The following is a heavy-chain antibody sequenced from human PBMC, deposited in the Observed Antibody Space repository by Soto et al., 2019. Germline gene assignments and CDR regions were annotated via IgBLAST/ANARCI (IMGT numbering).Heavy chain of an antibody. CDR2: IYWDDDK. Sequence: QITLKESGPTLVKPTQTLTLTCTFCGFSLSTSGVGVGWIRQPPGKALEWLALIYWDDDKRYSPSLKSRLTISKDTSKNQVVLTITNMDPEDTATYCCAHYLIAAAGRPSGFVYWGQGTLVTVYS. V-gene: IGHV2-5*02. CDR1: GFSLSTSGVG. D-gene: IGHD6-13*01. CDR3: AHYLIAAAGRPSGFVY. J-gene: IGHJ4*02.